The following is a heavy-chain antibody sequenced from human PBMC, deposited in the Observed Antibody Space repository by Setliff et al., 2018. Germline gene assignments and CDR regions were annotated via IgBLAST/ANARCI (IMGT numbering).Heavy chain of an antibody. CDR1: GGSFRGYY. J-gene: IGHJ4*02. CDR3: ARGGYSRGPPVYYFDN. D-gene: IGHD5-12*01. Sequence: SETLSLTCAVYGGSFRGYYGNWNRQPQGKGKEWIGEINQSGSTNYNPSLKSRVTISVNTSKNQFSLKLSSVTAADTAVYYCARGGYSRGPPVYYFDNWGQGTLVTVSS. CDR2: INQSGST. V-gene: IGHV4-34*01.